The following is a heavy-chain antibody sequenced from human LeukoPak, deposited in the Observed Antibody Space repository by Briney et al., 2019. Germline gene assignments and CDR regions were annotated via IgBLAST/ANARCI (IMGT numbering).Heavy chain of an antibody. CDR3: ARDGPMWFGELWNYYYYMDV. D-gene: IGHD3-10*01. V-gene: IGHV4-39*07. J-gene: IGHJ6*03. Sequence: SETLSLTCTVSGGSISSSSYYWGWIRQPPGKGLEWIGSIYYSGSTYYNPSLKSRVTISVDTSKNQFSLKLSSVTAADTAVYYCARDGPMWFGELWNYYYYMDVWGKGTTVTVS. CDR1: GGSISSSSYY. CDR2: IYYSGST.